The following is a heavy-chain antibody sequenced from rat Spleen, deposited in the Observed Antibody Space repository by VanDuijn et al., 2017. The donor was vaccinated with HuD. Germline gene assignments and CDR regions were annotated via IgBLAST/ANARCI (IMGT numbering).Heavy chain of an antibody. J-gene: IGHJ3*01. D-gene: IGHD1-11*01. CDR1: GFTFSDYN. CDR3: ARHGGLRDWFAY. Sequence: EVQLVESAGGLVQPGRSLKLSCAASGFTFSDYNMAWVRQAPTEGLEWVATIRHDGSSTYYRDSVKGRFSISRDNAKSTLYLQMDSLRSEDTATYYCARHGGLRDWFAYWGQGTLVTVSS. CDR2: IRHDGSST. V-gene: IGHV5-29*01.